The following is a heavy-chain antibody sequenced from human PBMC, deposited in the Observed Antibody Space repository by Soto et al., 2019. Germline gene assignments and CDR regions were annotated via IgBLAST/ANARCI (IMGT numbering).Heavy chain of an antibody. Sequence: VASVKVSCKASGGTFSSYAISWVRQAPGQGLEWMGGIIPIFGTANYAQKFQGRVTITADESTSTAYMELSSLRSEDTAVYYCARDLGLCSGGSCYSVQNWFDPWGQGTLVTVSS. D-gene: IGHD2-15*01. V-gene: IGHV1-69*13. J-gene: IGHJ5*02. CDR3: ARDLGLCSGGSCYSVQNWFDP. CDR2: IIPIFGTA. CDR1: GGTFSSYA.